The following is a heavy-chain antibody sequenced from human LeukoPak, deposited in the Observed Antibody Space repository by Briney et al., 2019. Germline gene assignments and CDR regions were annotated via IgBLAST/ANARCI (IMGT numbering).Heavy chain of an antibody. CDR1: GFTFNSYW. V-gene: IGHV3-7*01. CDR3: ASSGSYRFDY. J-gene: IGHJ4*02. CDR2: IKQDGSEK. D-gene: IGHD1-26*01. Sequence: GGSLRLSCAASGFTFNSYWMSWVRQAPGKGLEWVANIKQDGSEKYYVDSVKGRFTISRDNAKNSVYLQMNSLRAEDTAVYYCASSGSYRFDYWGQGTLVTVSS.